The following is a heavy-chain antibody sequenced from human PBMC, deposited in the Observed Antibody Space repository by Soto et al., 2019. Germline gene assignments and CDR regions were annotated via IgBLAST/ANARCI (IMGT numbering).Heavy chain of an antibody. J-gene: IGHJ4*02. CDR3: GRDNMIQLWPPSSVDS. CDR2: ISYDGINK. Sequence: SCEGSGFSFSSYPIHWVRQAPGKGLEWVAVISYDGINKYYGESVRGRFTISRDDSKNTVYLQMNSLRGEDTAIYYCGRDNMIQLWPPSSVDSWGQGALVTVSS. V-gene: IGHV3-30*04. CDR1: GFSFSSYP. D-gene: IGHD5-18*01.